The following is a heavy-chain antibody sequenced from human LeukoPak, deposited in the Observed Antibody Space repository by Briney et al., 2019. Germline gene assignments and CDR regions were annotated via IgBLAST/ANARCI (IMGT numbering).Heavy chain of an antibody. CDR1: GGTFSSYA. J-gene: IGHJ6*03. D-gene: IGHD3-3*01. Sequence: SVKVSCKASGGTFSSYAISWVRQAPGQGLEWMGGIIPIFGTANYAQKFQGRVTITADESTSTAYMELSSLRSEDTAVYYCARASDFWSGYYVPDYYYYYMDVWAKGPRSPSP. CDR3: ARASDFWSGYYVPDYYYYYMDV. CDR2: IIPIFGTA. V-gene: IGHV1-69*13.